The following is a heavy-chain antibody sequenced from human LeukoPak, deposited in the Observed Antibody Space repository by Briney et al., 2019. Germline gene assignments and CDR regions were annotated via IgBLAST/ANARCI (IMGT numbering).Heavy chain of an antibody. D-gene: IGHD2/OR15-2a*01. V-gene: IGHV3-23*01. CDR3: AKSRTTAVFYFDY. Sequence: RGSLRLSCAASGFTFNNYAMSWVRQPPGKGLQWVSFISDSAGTTYYADSVKGRFTISRDNSKNTLYLQMNSLRAEDTAVYYCAKSRTTAVFYFDYWGRGNLVSVFS. J-gene: IGHJ4*02. CDR2: ISDSAGTT. CDR1: GFTFNNYA.